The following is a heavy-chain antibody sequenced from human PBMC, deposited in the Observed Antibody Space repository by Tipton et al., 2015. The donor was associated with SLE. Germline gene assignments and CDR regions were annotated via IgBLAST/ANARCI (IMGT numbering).Heavy chain of an antibody. CDR2: ISTYNGNT. J-gene: IGHJ5*02. CDR1: GYTFTSYG. CDR3: ARGPFNSAWFRFDP. Sequence: QSGAEVKKPGASVKVSCKASGYTFTSYGISWVRQAPGQGLEWMGWISTYNGNTNYAQEFQGRVALTTDTSTSTAYMELESLRSDDTAVYYCARGPFNSAWFRFDPWGQGTLVTVSS. V-gene: IGHV1-18*01. D-gene: IGHD3-22*01.